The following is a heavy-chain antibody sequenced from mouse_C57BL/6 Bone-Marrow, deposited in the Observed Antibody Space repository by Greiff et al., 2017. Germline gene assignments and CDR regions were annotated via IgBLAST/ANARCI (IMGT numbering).Heavy chain of an antibody. Sequence: EVQGVESGGDLVKPGGSLKLSCAASGFTFSSYGMSWVRQTPDKRLEWVATISSGGSYTYYPDSVKGRFTISRDNAKNTLYLQMSSLKSEDTAMYYCARQGLRYYFDYWGQGTTLTVSS. J-gene: IGHJ2*01. CDR2: ISSGGSYT. CDR3: ARQGLRYYFDY. D-gene: IGHD1-1*01. CDR1: GFTFSSYG. V-gene: IGHV5-6*01.